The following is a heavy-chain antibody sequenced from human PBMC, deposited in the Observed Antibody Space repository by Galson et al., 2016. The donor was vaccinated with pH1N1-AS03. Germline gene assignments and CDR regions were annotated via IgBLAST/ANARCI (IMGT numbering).Heavy chain of an antibody. D-gene: IGHD2-15*01. CDR1: GYSFTNHW. V-gene: IGHV5-51*01. Sequence: QSGAEVKIPGESLKISCKASGYSFTNHWIAWVRQMPGKGLEWMGIIYPADSETKYSPSFQGQVTISVDKSITTAYLQWNRLKASDTAMYYCPKSYCSGGSCYRKNAFDIWGQGTMVAVSS. J-gene: IGHJ3*02. CDR3: PKSYCSGGSCYRKNAFDI. CDR2: IYPADSET.